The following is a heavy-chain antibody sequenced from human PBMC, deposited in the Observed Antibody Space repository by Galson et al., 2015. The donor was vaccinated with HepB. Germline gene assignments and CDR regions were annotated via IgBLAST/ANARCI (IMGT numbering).Heavy chain of an antibody. Sequence: SLRLSCAASGFTFNSYSMNWVCQAPGKGLEWVSYITSDTRTINYADSVKGRFTISRDNAKNSLYLQMNSQRDEDTAVYYCARSVAGSFDYWGHGTLVTVSS. CDR3: ARSVAGSFDY. J-gene: IGHJ4*01. V-gene: IGHV3-48*02. CDR1: GFTFNSYS. CDR2: ITSDTRTI. D-gene: IGHD6-19*01.